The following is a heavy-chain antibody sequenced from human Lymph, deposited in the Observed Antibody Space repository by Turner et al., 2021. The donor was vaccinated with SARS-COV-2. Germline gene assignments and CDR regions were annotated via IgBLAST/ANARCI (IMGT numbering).Heavy chain of an antibody. Sequence: QVQLVESGGGVVQPGRSLRLSCAASGFTFSSYGMHWVRQAPGKGLEWVAVISYDGSNKYYGDSVKGRFTISRDNTKKTLYLQMNSLRAEDTAVYYCAKVRSIFGVVIGGMDVWGQGTTVTVSS. CDR3: AKVRSIFGVVIGGMDV. CDR1: GFTFSSYG. CDR2: ISYDGSNK. D-gene: IGHD3-3*01. V-gene: IGHV3-30*18. J-gene: IGHJ6*02.